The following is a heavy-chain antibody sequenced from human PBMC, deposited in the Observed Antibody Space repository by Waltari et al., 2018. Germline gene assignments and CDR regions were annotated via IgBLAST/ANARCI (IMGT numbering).Heavy chain of an antibody. J-gene: IGHJ3*02. CDR2: IYYSGST. V-gene: IGHV4-39*01. D-gene: IGHD1-26*01. CDR3: ARQGISRGGATQDAFDT. Sequence: QLQLQESGPGLVKPSETLSLTCTVSGGSISSSSYYWGWIRQPPGKGLEWIGSIYYSGSTYYNPPSKGRVTIPVDTSKNQFSLKLGLGTAADTAGYYCARQGISRGGATQDAFDTWGQGQWSPSLQ. CDR1: GGSISSSSYY.